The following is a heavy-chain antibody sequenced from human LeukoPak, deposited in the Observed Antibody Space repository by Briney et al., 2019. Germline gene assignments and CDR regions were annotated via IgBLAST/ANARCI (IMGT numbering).Heavy chain of an antibody. J-gene: IGHJ6*02. Sequence: SETQSLTCSVSGGSISSYYWSWIRQPPGKGLEYIGYIYYSGSTNYNPYLKSQVTISVDTSKDQVSLNLTSVTAADTAVYYCARLKCISTTCPSRYVMDVWGQGTTVTVSS. CDR2: IYYSGST. CDR3: ARLKCISTTCPSRYVMDV. D-gene: IGHD2-2*01. V-gene: IGHV4-59*01. CDR1: GGSISSYY.